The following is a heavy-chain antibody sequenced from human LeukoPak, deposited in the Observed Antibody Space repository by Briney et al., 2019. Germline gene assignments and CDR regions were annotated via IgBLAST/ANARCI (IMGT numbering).Heavy chain of an antibody. Sequence: GGSLRLSCAASGFDVGRNYMTWVRQTPGKGLEWVSFIYSGGATYYADSVRGRFTISRDSSKNTLYLQMNSLRVEDTAVYYCARVPGYSWGQGTLVTISS. CDR2: IYSGGAT. V-gene: IGHV3-53*01. J-gene: IGHJ4*02. CDR1: GFDVGRNY. D-gene: IGHD6-13*01. CDR3: ARVPGYS.